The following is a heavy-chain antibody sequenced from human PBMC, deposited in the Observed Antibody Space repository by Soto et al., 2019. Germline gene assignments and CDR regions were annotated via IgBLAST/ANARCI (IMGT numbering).Heavy chain of an antibody. D-gene: IGHD3-3*01. CDR2: ISGSGGST. J-gene: IGHJ5*02. Sequence: EVQLLESGGGLVQPGGSLRLSCAASGFTFSSYAMSWVRQAPGKGLEWVSAISGSGGSTYYADSVKGRFTISRDNSKNTLYLQMNRLRAEDTAVYYCAKAPGSGYRSGWFDPWGQGTLVTVSS. CDR1: GFTFSSYA. V-gene: IGHV3-23*01. CDR3: AKAPGSGYRSGWFDP.